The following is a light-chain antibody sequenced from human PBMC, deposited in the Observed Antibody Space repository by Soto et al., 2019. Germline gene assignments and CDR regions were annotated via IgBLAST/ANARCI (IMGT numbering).Light chain of an antibody. J-gene: IGKJ1*01. V-gene: IGKV1-5*01. CDR2: HAS. Sequence: DIQMTQSPSTLPASVGDRVTITCRASQSISNLLALYQHKPGTAPKVLIYHASNLQSGVPSRFSGSGSGTEFTLTISSLQPDDFATYYCQQYNSYSFGQGTKVDIK. CDR3: QQYNSYS. CDR1: QSISNL.